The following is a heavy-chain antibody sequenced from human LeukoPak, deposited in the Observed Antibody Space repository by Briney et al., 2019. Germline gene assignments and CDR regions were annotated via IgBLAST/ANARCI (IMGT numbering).Heavy chain of an antibody. Sequence: PSETLSLTCTVSGGSISSYYWSWIRQPPGKGLEWIGYIYYSGSTNYNPSLKSRVTISVDTSKNQFSLKPSSVTAADTAVYYCARFRLYYFDYWGQGTLVTVSS. V-gene: IGHV4-59*01. CDR1: GGSISSYY. CDR2: IYYSGST. J-gene: IGHJ4*02. CDR3: ARFRLYYFDY.